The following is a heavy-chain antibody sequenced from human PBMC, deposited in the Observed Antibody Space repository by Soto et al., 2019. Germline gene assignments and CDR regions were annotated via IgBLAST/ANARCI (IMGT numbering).Heavy chain of an antibody. CDR2: ISSSSSYI. Sequence: GGSLRLSGAASGFSFSSCSMNWVRQAPGKGLEWVSSISSSSSYIYYADSVKVRFNISRDNAKNSLYLQMYRLRAEDSLVYYCASSDYWGQGTMVTVSS. V-gene: IGHV3-21*01. CDR1: GFSFSSCS. CDR3: ASSDY. J-gene: IGHJ4*02.